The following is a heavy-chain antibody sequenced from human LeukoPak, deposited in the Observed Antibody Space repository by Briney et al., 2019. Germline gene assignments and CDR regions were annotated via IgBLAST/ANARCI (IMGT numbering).Heavy chain of an antibody. J-gene: IGHJ6*02. Sequence: PGGSLRLSCAASGFTVSSNYMSWVRQAPGKGLEWVSVIYSGGSTYYADSVKGRFTISRDNAKNSLYLQMNSLRAEDTAVYYCAKQVYGSGGPRYGMDVWGPGTTVTVSS. CDR2: IYSGGST. CDR3: AKQVYGSGGPRYGMDV. CDR1: GFTVSSNY. V-gene: IGHV3-53*01. D-gene: IGHD3-10*01.